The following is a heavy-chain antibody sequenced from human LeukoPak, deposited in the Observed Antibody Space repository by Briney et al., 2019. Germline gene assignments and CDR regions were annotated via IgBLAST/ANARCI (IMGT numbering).Heavy chain of an antibody. CDR1: GFSFSSYA. CDR2: ISGSGATT. J-gene: IGHJ3*02. V-gene: IGHV3-23*01. CDR3: VKNLRLVISVAGTPRDAFGI. Sequence: GGSLRLSCAASGFSFSSYAMSWVRQAPGKGLEWVSFISGSGATTYYVDSVKGRFTISRDNSQNTVYLQMNTLTDEDTAVYYCVKNLRLVISVAGTPRDAFGIWGQGTVVTVSS. D-gene: IGHD6-19*01.